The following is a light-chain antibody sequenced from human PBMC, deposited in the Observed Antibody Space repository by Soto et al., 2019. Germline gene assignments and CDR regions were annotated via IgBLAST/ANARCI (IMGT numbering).Light chain of an antibody. CDR2: GAS. V-gene: IGKV3-20*01. Sequence: EIVLTQSPGTLSLSPGERATLSCRASQSVSSDLAWYQQKPGQAPRLLIYGASSRATGIPDRFSGSGSGTDFTLTISRLEPEDFAVYYCQQYGRPSRTFGQGTKVEIK. CDR1: QSVSSD. J-gene: IGKJ1*01. CDR3: QQYGRPSRT.